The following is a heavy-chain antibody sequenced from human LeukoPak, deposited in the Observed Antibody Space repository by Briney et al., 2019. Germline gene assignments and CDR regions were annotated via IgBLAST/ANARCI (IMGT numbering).Heavy chain of an antibody. Sequence: SETLSLTCTVSGGSISSGSYYWSWTRQPAGKGLEWIGRIYTSGSTNYNPSLKSRVTISVDTSKNQFSLKLSSVTAADTAVYYCAREGIAAAGRGNFDYWGQGTLVTVSS. CDR1: GGSISSGSYY. CDR3: AREGIAAAGRGNFDY. CDR2: IYTSGST. J-gene: IGHJ4*02. V-gene: IGHV4-61*02. D-gene: IGHD6-13*01.